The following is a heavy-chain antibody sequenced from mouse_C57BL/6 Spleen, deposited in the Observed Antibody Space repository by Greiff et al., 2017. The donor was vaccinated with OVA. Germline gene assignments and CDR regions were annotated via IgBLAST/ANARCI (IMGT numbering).Heavy chain of an antibody. CDR2: INPNNGGT. CDR1: GYTFTDYN. Sequence: VQLQQSGPELVKPGASVKIPCKASGYTFTDYNLDWVKQSHGKSLEWIGDINPNNGGTIYNQKFKGKATLTVDKSSSTAYMELRSLTSEDTAVYYCARAQYYGSTWFAYWGQGTLVTVSA. D-gene: IGHD1-1*01. J-gene: IGHJ3*01. V-gene: IGHV1-18*01. CDR3: ARAQYYGSTWFAY.